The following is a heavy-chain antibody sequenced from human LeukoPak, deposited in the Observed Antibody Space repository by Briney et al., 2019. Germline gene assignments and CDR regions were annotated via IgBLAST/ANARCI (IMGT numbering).Heavy chain of an antibody. CDR2: ISYDGSNK. J-gene: IGHJ4*02. Sequence: PGGSLRLSCAASGFTFSSYAMHWVRQAPGKGLEWVAVISYDGSNKYYADSVKGRFTISRDNSKNTLYLQMNSLRAEDTAVYYCARDHDGSATYLFDYWGQGTLVTVSS. CDR3: ARDHDGSATYLFDY. CDR1: GFTFSSYA. D-gene: IGHD3-10*01. V-gene: IGHV3-30-3*01.